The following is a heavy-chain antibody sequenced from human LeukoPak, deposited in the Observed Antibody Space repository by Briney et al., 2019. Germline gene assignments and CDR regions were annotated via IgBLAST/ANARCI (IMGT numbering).Heavy chain of an antibody. CDR3: ARGSFSGYYYPSRYFDL. CDR2: IYYSGST. Sequence: QPSETLSLTCAVYGGSFSGYYWSWIRQPPGKGLEWIGYIYYSGSTYYNPSLKSRVTISVDTSKNQFSLKLSSVTAADTAVYYCARGSFSGYYYPSRYFDLWGRGTLVTVSS. CDR1: GGSFSGYY. J-gene: IGHJ2*01. D-gene: IGHD3-22*01. V-gene: IGHV4-30-4*08.